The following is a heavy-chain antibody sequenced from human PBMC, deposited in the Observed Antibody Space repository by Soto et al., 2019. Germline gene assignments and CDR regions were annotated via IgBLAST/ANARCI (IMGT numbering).Heavy chain of an antibody. CDR1: GGTFSSYA. V-gene: IGHV1-69*06. Sequence: VKVSCKASGGTFSSYAISWVRQAPGQGLEWMGGIIPIFGTANYAQKFQGRVTITADKSTSTAYMELSSLRSEDTAVYYCARSLQHPYYYYYGMDVWGQGTTVTVSS. D-gene: IGHD1-1*01. CDR2: IIPIFGTA. J-gene: IGHJ6*02. CDR3: ARSLQHPYYYYYGMDV.